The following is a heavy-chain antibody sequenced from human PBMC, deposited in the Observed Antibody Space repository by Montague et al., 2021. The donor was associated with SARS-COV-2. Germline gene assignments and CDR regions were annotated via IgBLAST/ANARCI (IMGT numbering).Heavy chain of an antibody. CDR2: INYSGKT. CDR3: ARRAQWQLSWFFDL. CDR1: GSSISSGTYY. D-gene: IGHD6-19*01. V-gene: IGHV4-39*01. J-gene: IGHJ2*01. Sequence: SETLSLTCTVSGSSISSGTYYWGWVHQPPGKGLEWIGTINYSGKTYYNPSLKSRVTISVDTSKNQFSLKVTSVTAADTAVYYCARRAQWQLSWFFDLWGRGTLVTVSS.